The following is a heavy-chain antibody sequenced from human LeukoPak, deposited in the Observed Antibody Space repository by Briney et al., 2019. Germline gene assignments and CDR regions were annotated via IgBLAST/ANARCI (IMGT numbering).Heavy chain of an antibody. CDR3: AKEGSNGVFDY. J-gene: IGHJ4*02. D-gene: IGHD1-26*01. CDR2: ISYDGSNK. CDR1: GFSFSSNA. V-gene: IGHV3-30*04. Sequence: GGSLRLSCSASGFSFSSNAMHWVRQAPGKGLEWVTVISYDGSNKYYGDSVKGRFTISRDNSKNTLYLKMNSLRAEDTAVYYCAKEGSNGVFDYWGQGTLVTVSS.